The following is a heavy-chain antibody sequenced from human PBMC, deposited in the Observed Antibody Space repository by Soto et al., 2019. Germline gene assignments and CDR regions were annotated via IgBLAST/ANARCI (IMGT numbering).Heavy chain of an antibody. CDR2: IYWDDDK. CDR3: VQSRCGGDCLQSYSSHSYYGLDV. V-gene: IGHV2-5*02. D-gene: IGHD2-21*02. CDR1: GFSLSTTGVG. Sequence: QITLKESGPTLVKPTQTLTLTCTFSGFSLSTTGVGVGWIRQPPGKALEWLALIYWDDDKRYNPSLNSRLTITTETSKNQVVLAMTNVDPVDTATYYCVQSRCGGDCLQSYSSHSYYGLDVWGQGTTVTVSS. J-gene: IGHJ6*02.